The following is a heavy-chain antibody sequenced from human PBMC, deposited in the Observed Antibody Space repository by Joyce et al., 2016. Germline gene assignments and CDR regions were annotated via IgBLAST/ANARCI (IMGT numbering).Heavy chain of an antibody. CDR1: GFSFTDYY. CDR3: ARGFSSGRYGLDV. Sequence: QVHLVQSGAEVKKPGASVKVSCKASGFSFTDYYIYWVRQPPGQGLEWMGWSNPNSGGSHHAQKFQGRLTMTRDTSISTAYMELSRLRSDDTAVIYCARGFSSGRYGLDVWGTGTTVTVSS. D-gene: IGHD6-19*01. J-gene: IGHJ6*04. CDR2: SNPNSGGS. V-gene: IGHV1-2*02.